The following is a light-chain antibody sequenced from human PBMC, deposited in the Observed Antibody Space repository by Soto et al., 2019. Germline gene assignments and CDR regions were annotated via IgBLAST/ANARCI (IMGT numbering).Light chain of an antibody. Sequence: EIVWTQSPATLSLSPGERATLSCRASQSVSSYLAWYQQKPGQAPRLLIYDASNRATGIPARFSGSGSGTDFTRTISSLEPEDCEVYYCQQRSNWPPYTFDQGTKREIK. CDR2: DAS. CDR3: QQRSNWPPYT. J-gene: IGKJ2*01. CDR1: QSVSSY. V-gene: IGKV3-11*01.